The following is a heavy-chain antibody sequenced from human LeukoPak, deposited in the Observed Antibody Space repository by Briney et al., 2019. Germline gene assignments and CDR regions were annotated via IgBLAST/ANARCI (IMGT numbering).Heavy chain of an antibody. J-gene: IGHJ4*02. CDR3: ARVGYSYGYTFLDY. D-gene: IGHD5-18*01. V-gene: IGHV3-7*01. Sequence: PGGSLRLSCAASGFTFSSYAMHWVRQAPGKGLEWVANIKQDGSEKYYVDSVKGRFTISRDNAKNSLYLQMNSLRAEDAAVYYCARVGYSYGYTFLDYWGQGTLVTVSS. CDR1: GFTFSSYA. CDR2: IKQDGSEK.